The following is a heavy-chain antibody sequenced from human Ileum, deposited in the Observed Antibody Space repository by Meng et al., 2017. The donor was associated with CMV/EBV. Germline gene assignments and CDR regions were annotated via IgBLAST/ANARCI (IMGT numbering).Heavy chain of an antibody. CDR1: GFTFSSYA. V-gene: IGHV3-23*03. J-gene: IGHJ6*02. Sequence: GSLRISCAASGFTFSSYAMNWVRQAPGKGLEWVSVIYSSGSSTYYADSVKGRFTISRDNSKNTLYLQMNSLRAEDTAVYYCAKERGYGMDVWGQGTTVTVSS. CDR3: AKERGYGMDV. CDR2: IYSSGSST.